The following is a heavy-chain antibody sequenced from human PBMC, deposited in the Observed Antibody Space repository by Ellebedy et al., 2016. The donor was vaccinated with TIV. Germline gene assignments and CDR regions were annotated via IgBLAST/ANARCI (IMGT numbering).Heavy chain of an antibody. Sequence: GGSLRLSCAASGFTFSSFAMHWVRQAPGKGLEWLSVISGGGGSTYHADSVKGRFTITRDNSKNTLYLQMDRLRAEDTAVYYCAKGTSSGFNYDRVGCEYWGQGALVTVSS. V-gene: IGHV3-23*01. D-gene: IGHD3-22*01. J-gene: IGHJ4*02. CDR2: ISGGGGST. CDR1: GFTFSSFA. CDR3: AKGTSSGFNYDRVGCEY.